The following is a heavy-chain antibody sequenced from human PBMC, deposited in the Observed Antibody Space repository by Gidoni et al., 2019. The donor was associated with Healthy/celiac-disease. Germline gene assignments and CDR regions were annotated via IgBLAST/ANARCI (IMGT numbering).Heavy chain of an antibody. CDR2: ISGSGGST. D-gene: IGHD4-17*01. CDR1: GFPFSSYA. CDR3: AKGLRLQHYYYGMDV. J-gene: IGHJ6*02. Sequence: EVQLLESGGGLVQPGGSLRLSCAAAGFPFSSYARSWVRQAPGTGLEWVSAISGSGGSTYYADSVKGRFTISRDNSKNTLYLQMNSLRAEDTAVYYCAKGLRLQHYYYGMDVWGQGTTVTVSS. V-gene: IGHV3-23*01.